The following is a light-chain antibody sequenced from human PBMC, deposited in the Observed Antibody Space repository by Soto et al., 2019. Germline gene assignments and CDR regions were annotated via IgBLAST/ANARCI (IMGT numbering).Light chain of an antibody. CDR3: QHYGTSSST. CDR2: GAN. J-gene: IGKJ2*01. CDR1: QNIRDRY. V-gene: IGKV3-20*01. Sequence: EMVLTQSPGTLSLSPGEGATLSCRASQNIRDRYLAWYQQRPGQAPRLLIHGANSRASGIPDRFSGGGSGTDFTLTISTVEPDDFAVYYCQHYGTSSSTFGQGTKVDIK.